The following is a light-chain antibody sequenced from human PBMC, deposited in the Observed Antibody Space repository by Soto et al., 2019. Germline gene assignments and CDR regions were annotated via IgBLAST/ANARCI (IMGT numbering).Light chain of an antibody. CDR2: NTN. Sequence: QTVVTQEPSFSVSPGGTVTLTCGLTSGSVSTRNYPSWYQQIPGQAPRTLIYNTNTRSSGVPDRFSGSILGNKAALTITGAQAKDDSVYSCEHFVGSATHWVLAEGPKL. V-gene: IGLV8-61*01. CDR1: SGSVSTRNY. J-gene: IGLJ3*02. CDR3: EHFVGSATHWV.